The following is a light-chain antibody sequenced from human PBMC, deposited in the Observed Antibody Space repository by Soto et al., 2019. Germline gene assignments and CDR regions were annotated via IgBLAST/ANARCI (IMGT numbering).Light chain of an antibody. CDR2: GVS. V-gene: IGKV3-20*01. J-gene: IGKJ1*01. CDR1: QSVDSTF. Sequence: EIVLTQSPGSLSLSPGERATLSCRASQSVDSTFFAWYQKKPGQAPRLLMYGVSKRATGIPDRFSGSGSGIDFALTISRLEPEDFAVYYCQRDMSSVTFGQGTRVEI. CDR3: QRDMSSVT.